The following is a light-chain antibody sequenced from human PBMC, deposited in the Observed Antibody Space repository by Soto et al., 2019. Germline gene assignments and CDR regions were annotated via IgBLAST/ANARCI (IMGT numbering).Light chain of an antibody. CDR3: QQYVSSPWA. CDR1: ETVASSY. J-gene: IGKJ1*01. Sequence: VLSQSPGTLSLYKGEGATRSCRASETVASSYLAWHQQIPGQAPRLLIHGASSRATGIPDRFSGSGSGTDFTLTISRLEPEDFAVYYCQQYVSSPWAFGQATMVDI. CDR2: GAS. V-gene: IGKV3-20*01.